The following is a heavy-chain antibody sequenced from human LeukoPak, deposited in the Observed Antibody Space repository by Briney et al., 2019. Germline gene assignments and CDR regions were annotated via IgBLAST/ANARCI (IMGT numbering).Heavy chain of an antibody. D-gene: IGHD3-22*01. V-gene: IGHV3-23*01. CDR3: AKDARGYHRPIDH. Sequence: GGSLRLSCEASGFTFSSYWMHWVRQAPGKGLGWVSGIGGGGTNTDYADSVKGRFTISRDNSKNTLTLQMSSLRADDTAVYFCAKDARGYHRPIDHWGQGILVTVSS. CDR1: GFTFSSYW. J-gene: IGHJ4*02. CDR2: IGGGGTNT.